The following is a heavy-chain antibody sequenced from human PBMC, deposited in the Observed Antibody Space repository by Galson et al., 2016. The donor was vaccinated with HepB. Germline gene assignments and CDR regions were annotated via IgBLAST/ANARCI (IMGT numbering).Heavy chain of an antibody. Sequence: LTCTVSGGSIGSSNYYWGWIRQPPGKGLEWIGSIYYSGSTYYTPSLKSRVSISVDTSKNQFSLKLSSVTAADTAVYYCARDSPLKDSSSSIVDYWGQGTLVTVSS. CDR3: ARDSPLKDSSSSIVDY. D-gene: IGHD6-6*01. V-gene: IGHV4-39*07. CDR1: GGSIGSSNYY. J-gene: IGHJ4*02. CDR2: IYYSGST.